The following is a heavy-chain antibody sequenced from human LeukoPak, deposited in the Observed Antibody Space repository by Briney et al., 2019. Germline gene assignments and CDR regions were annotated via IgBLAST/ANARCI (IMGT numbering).Heavy chain of an antibody. CDR1: GFTFSSYG. Sequence: QSGGSLRLSCAASGFTFSSYGMHWVRQAPGKGLEWVAFIRYDGSNKYYADSVKGRFTISRDNSKNTLYLQMNSLRAEDTAVYYCAKATIGSFVVVTAVDYWGQGTLVTVSS. J-gene: IGHJ4*02. D-gene: IGHD2-21*02. V-gene: IGHV3-30*02. CDR3: AKATIGSFVVVTAVDY. CDR2: IRYDGSNK.